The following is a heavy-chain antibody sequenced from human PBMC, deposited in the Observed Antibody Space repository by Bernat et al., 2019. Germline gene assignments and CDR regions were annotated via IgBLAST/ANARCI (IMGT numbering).Heavy chain of an antibody. D-gene: IGHD6-13*01. V-gene: IGHV2-70*01. CDR1: GFSLSASRMS. J-gene: IGHJ4*02. Sequence: QVTLRESGPALVKPTQTLTLTCTFSGFSLSASRMSVSWIRQPPGKALEWLALIDWDDDEYYATSLKSRLTISKDTLKSQVVLTMTNMDPVDTATYYCARTRGYTDSDPSEYFDYWGQGTVVTVSS. CDR2: IDWDDDE. CDR3: ARTRGYTDSDPSEYFDY.